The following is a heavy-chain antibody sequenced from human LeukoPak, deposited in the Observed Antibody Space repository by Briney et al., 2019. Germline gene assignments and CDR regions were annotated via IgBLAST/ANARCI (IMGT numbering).Heavy chain of an antibody. D-gene: IGHD2-8*01. CDR3: SRENGAFSPFGY. J-gene: IGHJ4*02. CDR2: VSLSGLT. V-gene: IGHV4-4*02. CDR1: GGSITSTNW. Sequence: PSGTLSLTCGLSGGSITSTNWWGWVGQPPGQGLEWIGEVSLSGLTNYNPSLSSRVIMALDTSKNHLFLHLTSVTAADTAVYYCSRENGAFSPFGYWGQGYLVTVLS.